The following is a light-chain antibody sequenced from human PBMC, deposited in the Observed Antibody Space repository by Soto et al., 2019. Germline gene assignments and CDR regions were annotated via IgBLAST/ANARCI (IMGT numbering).Light chain of an antibody. CDR3: QRSYSIPPCT. V-gene: IGKV1-39*01. CDR2: AAS. J-gene: IGKJ2*02. CDR1: QSISNY. Sequence: DIQMTQSPSSLSASVGDRVTITCRASQSISNYLNWYQQKPGKAPKLLIYAASRLQSGVPSRFSGSGSGTDFTLTISSLQPEDFATYYCQRSYSIPPCTFGQGTKVDIK.